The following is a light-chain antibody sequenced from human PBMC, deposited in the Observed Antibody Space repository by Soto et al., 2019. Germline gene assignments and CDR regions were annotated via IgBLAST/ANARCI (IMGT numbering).Light chain of an antibody. CDR1: QSVSSY. Sequence: EIVLTQSPATLSLSPGERATLSCRASQSVSSYLAWYQQKPGQAPRLLIYGASNRATGIPARFSGSGSGTDFTLTISSLEPEDFAVYYCQHRGKWPRNFGQGTKLEIK. J-gene: IGKJ2*01. V-gene: IGKV3-11*01. CDR3: QHRGKWPRN. CDR2: GAS.